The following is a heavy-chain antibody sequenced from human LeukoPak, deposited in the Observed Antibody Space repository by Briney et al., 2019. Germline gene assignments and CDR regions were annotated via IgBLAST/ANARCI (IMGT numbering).Heavy chain of an antibody. V-gene: IGHV3-43*02. CDR3: AKPYCSGGSCYPMDYYYGMDV. CDR2: ISGDGGST. CDR1: GFAFDDYA. J-gene: IGHJ6*02. D-gene: IGHD2-15*01. Sequence: PGGSLRLSCAASGFAFDDYAMHWVRQAPGKGLEWVSLISGDGGSTYYADSVKGRFTISRDNSKNSLYLQMNSLRTEDTALYYCAKPYCSGGSCYPMDYYYGMDVWGQGTTVTVSS.